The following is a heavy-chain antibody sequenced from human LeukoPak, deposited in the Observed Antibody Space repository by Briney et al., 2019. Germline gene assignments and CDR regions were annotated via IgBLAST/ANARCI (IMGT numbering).Heavy chain of an antibody. CDR1: GGSISSSSYY. J-gene: IGHJ3*02. D-gene: IGHD3-9*01. Sequence: PSETLSLTCTVSGGSISSSSYYWGWIRQPPGKGLEWIGSIYYSGSTYYNPSLKSRVTISVDTSKNQFSLKLSSVTAADTAVYYCARAHSPRTRYFDWSDAFDIWGQGTMVTVSS. CDR3: ARAHSPRTRYFDWSDAFDI. V-gene: IGHV4-39*07. CDR2: IYYSGST.